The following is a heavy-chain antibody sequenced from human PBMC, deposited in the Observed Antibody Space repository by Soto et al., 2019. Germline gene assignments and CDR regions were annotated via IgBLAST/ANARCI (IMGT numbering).Heavy chain of an antibody. D-gene: IGHD1-1*01. J-gene: IGHJ5*02. V-gene: IGHV3-73*02. CDR1: GFIFSGSA. CDR2: IRSKANSYAT. CDR3: TKSGQAGTTSLDP. Sequence: EVQLVESGGGLVQPGGSLKLSCAASGFIFSGSAMHWVRQASGKGLEWVGRIRSKANSYATAYVASVEGRFTISRDDSKNTADLQMDSLKTEDTAVYYCTKSGQAGTTSLDPWGQGTLVTVA.